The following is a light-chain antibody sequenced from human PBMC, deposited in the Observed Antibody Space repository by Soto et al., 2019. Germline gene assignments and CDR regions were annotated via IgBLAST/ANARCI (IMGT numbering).Light chain of an antibody. CDR3: QQYKSFSLT. CDR2: TAS. J-gene: IGKJ4*01. CDR1: QGISSW. Sequence: IQMYQSPSSVSASVGDRVTITCRASQGISSWLAWYQQKPGKAPKLLIYTASTLQSGVPSRFSGSGSGTEFSLTISSLQPDDFATYYCQQYKSFSLTFGGGTKVDNK. V-gene: IGKV1-12*01.